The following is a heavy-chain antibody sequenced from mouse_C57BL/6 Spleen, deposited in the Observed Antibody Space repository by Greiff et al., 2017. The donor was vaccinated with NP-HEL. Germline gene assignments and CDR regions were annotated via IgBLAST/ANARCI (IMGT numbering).Heavy chain of an antibody. D-gene: IGHD1-1*01. Sequence: EVKVVESGGGLVKPGGSLKLSCAASGFTFSSYTMSWVRQTPEKRLEWVATISGGGGNTYYPDSVKGRFTISRDNAKNTLYLQMSSLRSEDTALYYCARQEYYGSSLFAYWGQGTLVTVSA. CDR2: ISGGGGNT. CDR1: GFTFSSYT. V-gene: IGHV5-9*01. CDR3: ARQEYYGSSLFAY. J-gene: IGHJ3*01.